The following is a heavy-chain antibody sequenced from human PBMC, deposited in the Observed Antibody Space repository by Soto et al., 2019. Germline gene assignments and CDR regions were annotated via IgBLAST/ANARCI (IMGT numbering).Heavy chain of an antibody. CDR1: GFTFSTSG. D-gene: IGHD6-13*01. V-gene: IGHV3-30*18. CDR3: ANDWVSSGWYNWFEP. J-gene: IGHJ5*02. CDR2: ISHDGGAT. Sequence: QVQLVESGGGVVQSGRSLRLSCAASGFTFSTSGMHWIRQAPGKGLEWVAVISHDGGATYYVDSVKGRFTISRDTDKNTPQLQMDSLRPEDTATYYCANDWVSSGWYNWFEPWGQGTLVSVSS.